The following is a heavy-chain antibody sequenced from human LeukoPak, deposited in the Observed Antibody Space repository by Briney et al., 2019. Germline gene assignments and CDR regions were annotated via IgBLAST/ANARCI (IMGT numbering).Heavy chain of an antibody. Sequence: GGSLRLSCAASGFTFSSYAMHWVRQAPGKGLEWVAVISYDGSNKYYADSVKGRFTISRDNAKNSLYLQMNSLRAEDTAVYYCARDPACGGDYYGYFDYWGQGTLVTVSS. J-gene: IGHJ4*02. CDR2: ISYDGSNK. D-gene: IGHD2-21*02. CDR1: GFTFSSYA. CDR3: ARDPACGGDYYGYFDY. V-gene: IGHV3-30*04.